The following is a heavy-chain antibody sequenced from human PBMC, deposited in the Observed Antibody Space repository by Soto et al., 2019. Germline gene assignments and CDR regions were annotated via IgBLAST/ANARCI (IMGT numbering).Heavy chain of an antibody. J-gene: IGHJ6*02. Sequence: AGGSLRLSCAASGFTFSSYAMHWVRQAPGKGLEWVAVISYDGSNKYYADSVKGRFTISRDNSKNTLYLQMNSLRAEDTAVYYCARVGNYCSGGSCYNKRYYYYGMDVWGQGTTVTVSS. CDR2: ISYDGSNK. D-gene: IGHD2-15*01. CDR1: GFTFSSYA. V-gene: IGHV3-30-3*01. CDR3: ARVGNYCSGGSCYNKRYYYYGMDV.